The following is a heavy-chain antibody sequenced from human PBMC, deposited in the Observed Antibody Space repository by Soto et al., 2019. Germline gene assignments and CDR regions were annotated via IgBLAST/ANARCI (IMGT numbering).Heavy chain of an antibody. D-gene: IGHD2-2*02. Sequence: GESLKISCKGSGYSFTSYWIGWVRQMPGKGLEWMGIIYPGDSDTRYSPSFQGQVTISADKSISTAYLQWSSLKASDTAMYYCARQKVGGCSSTSCYSGNYYYYYMDVWGKGTTVTVSS. V-gene: IGHV5-51*01. CDR2: IYPGDSDT. CDR1: GYSFTSYW. J-gene: IGHJ6*03. CDR3: ARQKVGGCSSTSCYSGNYYYYYMDV.